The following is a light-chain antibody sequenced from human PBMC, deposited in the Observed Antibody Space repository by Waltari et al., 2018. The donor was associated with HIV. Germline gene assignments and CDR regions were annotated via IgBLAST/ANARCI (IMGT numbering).Light chain of an antibody. J-gene: IGKJ2*01. CDR1: QTVTSNY. V-gene: IGKV3-20*01. CDR2: CAS. Sequence: EIVLTQSPRTLSLSPGARATLSCRASQTVTSNYLALYQMKPGQAPRLLIYCASIRATVVPDKFSGSGSGTGFTLSIARLQPEDFAVYYCHQYGTSPQTFGQGSKVEIK. CDR3: HQYGTSPQT.